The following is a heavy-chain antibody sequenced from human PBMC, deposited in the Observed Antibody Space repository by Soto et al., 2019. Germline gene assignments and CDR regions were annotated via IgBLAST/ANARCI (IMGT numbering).Heavy chain of an antibody. CDR2: IYSGGST. Sequence: PGGSLRLSCAASGFTVSSNYMSWVRQAPGKGLEWFSVIYSGGSTYYADSVKGRFTISRDNSKNTLYLQMNSLRAEDTAVYYCARDHHSSGWYLNDYSYGMDVWGQGTTVTVSS. CDR3: ARDHHSSGWYLNDYSYGMDV. D-gene: IGHD6-19*01. CDR1: GFTVSSNY. V-gene: IGHV3-53*01. J-gene: IGHJ6*02.